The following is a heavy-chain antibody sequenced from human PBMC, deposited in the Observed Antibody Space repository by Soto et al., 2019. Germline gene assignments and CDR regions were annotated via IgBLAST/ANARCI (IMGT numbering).Heavy chain of an antibody. CDR1: GGSISSSSYC. V-gene: IGHV4-39*01. Sequence: QLQLQESGPGLVKPSETLSLTCTVSGGSISSSSYCWGWIRQPPGRGLGWIGSIYYSGSTYYNPSVKSRVTISVDTPKNQFSLKLSSVTAADTAVYYCARHVVVTAHDAFDIWGQGTMVTVSS. J-gene: IGHJ3*02. CDR3: ARHVVVTAHDAFDI. CDR2: IYYSGST. D-gene: IGHD2-21*02.